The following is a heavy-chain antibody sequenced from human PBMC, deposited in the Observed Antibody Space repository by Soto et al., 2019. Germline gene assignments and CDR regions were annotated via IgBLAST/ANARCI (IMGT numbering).Heavy chain of an antibody. CDR1: GYNFSPFW. Sequence: GESLKISCAASGYNFSPFWMHWVRQAPGKGLVWVSHMNSDGTTKVYADSVRGRFTIYRDNAENTLYLQMNSLKAEDTAVYYCARDLGYGVLLSADPWGQGTLVTVPS. V-gene: IGHV3-74*01. J-gene: IGHJ5*02. D-gene: IGHD5-12*01. CDR2: MNSDGTTK. CDR3: ARDLGYGVLLSADP.